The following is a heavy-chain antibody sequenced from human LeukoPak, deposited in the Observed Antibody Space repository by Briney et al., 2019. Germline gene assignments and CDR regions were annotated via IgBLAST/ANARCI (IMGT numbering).Heavy chain of an antibody. CDR2: ISYDGSNK. J-gene: IGHJ4*02. Sequence: GGSLRLSCAASGFTFSSYAMHWVRQAPGKGLEWVAVISYDGSNKYYADSVKGRFTISRDNSKNTLYLQMNSLRAEDTAVYYCARGLCSSTSCEGYWGQGTLVTVSS. D-gene: IGHD2-2*01. CDR1: GFTFSSYA. CDR3: ARGLCSSTSCEGY. V-gene: IGHV3-30-3*01.